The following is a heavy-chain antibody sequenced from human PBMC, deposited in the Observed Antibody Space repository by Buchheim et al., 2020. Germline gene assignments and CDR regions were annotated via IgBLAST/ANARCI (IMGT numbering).Heavy chain of an antibody. J-gene: IGHJ4*02. V-gene: IGHV3-23*01. CDR1: GFTFDTNA. D-gene: IGHD3-3*01. CDR2: ISGNGGSK. Sequence: EVHLLESGGGLIQPGGSLRLSCVASGFTFDTNALTWVRQAPGKGLEWVSAISGNGGSKYYADSVKGRFTISRDNSTNMLYLHMSSLRAEDTAIYYCATSMYNFWSGYYGVFDSWGQGT. CDR3: ATSMYNFWSGYYGVFDS.